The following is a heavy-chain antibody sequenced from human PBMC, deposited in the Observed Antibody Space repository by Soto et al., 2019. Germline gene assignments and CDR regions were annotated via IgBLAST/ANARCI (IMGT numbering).Heavy chain of an antibody. Sequence: SETLSLTCTVSGGSISSSSYYWGWIRQPPGKGLEWIGSIYYSGSTYYNPSLKSRVTISVDTSKNQFSLKLSSVTAADTAVYYCARAATYYDFWSGVKSENAWFDPWGQGTLVTVSS. D-gene: IGHD3-3*01. CDR2: IYYSGST. V-gene: IGHV4-39*01. CDR3: ARAATYYDFWSGVKSENAWFDP. CDR1: GGSISSSSYY. J-gene: IGHJ5*02.